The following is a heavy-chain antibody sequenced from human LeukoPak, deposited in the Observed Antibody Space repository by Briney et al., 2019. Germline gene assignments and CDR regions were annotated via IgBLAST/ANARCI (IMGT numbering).Heavy chain of an antibody. J-gene: IGHJ4*02. CDR2: ITDGGSYI. CDR3: AKEYNGYNGVFDY. CDR1: GLIFSTYS. D-gene: IGHD5-24*01. Sequence: GGSLRLSCAASGLIFSTYSMDWVRQAPGKGLEWVSSITDGGSYIYYADSVKGRFTISRDNAKNSLYLQMNSLRAEDTAVYYCAKEYNGYNGVFDYWGQGTLVTVSS. V-gene: IGHV3-21*01.